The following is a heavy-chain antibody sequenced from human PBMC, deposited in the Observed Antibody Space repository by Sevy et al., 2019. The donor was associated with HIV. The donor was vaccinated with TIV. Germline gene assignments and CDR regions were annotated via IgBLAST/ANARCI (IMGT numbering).Heavy chain of an antibody. CDR3: ARDPLYYGMDV. J-gene: IGHJ6*02. CDR1: GGTFSSYA. Sequence: ASVKVSCKASGGTFSSYAISWVLQAPGQGLEWMGGIIPIFGTANYAQKFQGRVTITADESTSTAYMELSSLRSEDTAVYYCARDPLYYGMDVWGQWTTVTVSS. CDR2: IIPIFGTA. V-gene: IGHV1-69*13.